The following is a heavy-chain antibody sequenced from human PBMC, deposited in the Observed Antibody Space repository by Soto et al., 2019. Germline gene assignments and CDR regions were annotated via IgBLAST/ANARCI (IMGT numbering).Heavy chain of an antibody. CDR1: GGTFSTYA. CDR2: IIPMFGTA. V-gene: IGHV1-69*12. CDR3: ASGIQLWLRRINNGYSG. J-gene: IGHJ4*02. Sequence: QVQLVQSGAEVKKPESSVKVSCKAPGGTFSTYAISWVRQAPGQGLEWMGGIIPMFGTANYVQRFQDRVTITADESTNTVYMELSSLRSEDTAVYFSASGIQLWLRRINNGYSGWGQGTLVTVSS. D-gene: IGHD5-18*01.